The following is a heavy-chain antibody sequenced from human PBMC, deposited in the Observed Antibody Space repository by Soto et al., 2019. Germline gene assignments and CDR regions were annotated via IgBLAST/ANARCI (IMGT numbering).Heavy chain of an antibody. J-gene: IGHJ5*02. V-gene: IGHV4-31*03. CDR1: GGSISSGGYY. CDR3: ASGPEPRYYDILTGRTPQSWFAP. CDR2: IYYSGST. D-gene: IGHD3-9*01. Sequence: QVQLQESGPGLVKPSQTLSLTCTVSGGSISSGGYYWSWIRQHPGKGLEWIGYIYYSGSTYYNPSLKSRVTISVDTSKNQVSLKRSSVTAADTALYYCASGPEPRYYDILTGRTPQSWFAPWGQGTLVTVSS.